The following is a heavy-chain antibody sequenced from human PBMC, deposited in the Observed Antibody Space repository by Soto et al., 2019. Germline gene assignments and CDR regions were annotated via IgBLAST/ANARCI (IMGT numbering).Heavy chain of an antibody. Sequence: QITLNESGPALVKPTQTLTLTCTFPGFSLNTRDVGVGWIRQPPGKALEWLGVVYWDDDKTYSPSLKSRLTITKDTPNNQVVLRMTKMDPVDTATYYCAHCRGGVASFWGQGTLVTVSS. V-gene: IGHV2-5*02. CDR2: VYWDDDK. J-gene: IGHJ4*02. CDR3: AHCRGGVASF. CDR1: GFSLNTRDVG. D-gene: IGHD3-16*01.